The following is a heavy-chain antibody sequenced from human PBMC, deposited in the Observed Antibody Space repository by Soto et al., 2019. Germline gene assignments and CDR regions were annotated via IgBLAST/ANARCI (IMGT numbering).Heavy chain of an antibody. CDR1: GGTFSSYT. D-gene: IGHD5-12*01. J-gene: IGHJ5*02. Sequence: QVQLVQSGAEVKKPGSSLKVSCKASGGTFSSYTISWVRQAPGQGLEWTGRIIPILGIANYAQKFQGRVTITADKSTSTAYMELSSLRSEDTAVYYCSRDGYNNYGDNWFDPWGQGTLVTVSS. CDR3: SRDGYNNYGDNWFDP. CDR2: IIPILGIA. V-gene: IGHV1-69*08.